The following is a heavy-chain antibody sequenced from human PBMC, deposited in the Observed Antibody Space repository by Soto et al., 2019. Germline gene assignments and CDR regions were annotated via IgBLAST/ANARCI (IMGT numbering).Heavy chain of an antibody. J-gene: IGHJ4*02. CDR2: INNNGNT. CDR1: GGSISSGDYY. Sequence: SETLSLTCTISGGSISSGDYYWSWIRQPPGKGLEWIGYINNNGNTNYTPSLKSRVTISVDTSKNQFSLKLSSVTAADTAVYYCARTSSGYESDYWGQGTLVTVSS. V-gene: IGHV4-61*08. CDR3: ARTSSGYESDY. D-gene: IGHD5-12*01.